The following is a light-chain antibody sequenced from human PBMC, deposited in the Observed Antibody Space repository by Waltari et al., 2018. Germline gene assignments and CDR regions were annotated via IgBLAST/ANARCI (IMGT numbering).Light chain of an antibody. CDR1: NIGTYS. CDR3: HVWHPHVDPGV. CDR2: YDR. J-gene: IGLJ1*01. Sequence: SYVVTQPPSVSVAPGETATITCGGDNIGTYSVHWYKQKADQAPVLVIFYDRDRPSGIPDRFSGSNSGNTATLTISRVEAGDEARYYCHVWHPHVDPGVFGTGTEVTVL. V-gene: IGLV3-21*04.